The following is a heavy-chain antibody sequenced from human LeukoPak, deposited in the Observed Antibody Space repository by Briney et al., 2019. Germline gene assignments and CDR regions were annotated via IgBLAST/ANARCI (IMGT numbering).Heavy chain of an antibody. CDR2: INREGSST. J-gene: IGHJ4*02. CDR1: GFTFSNYW. V-gene: IGHV3-74*01. Sequence: PGGSLRLSCAPSGFTFSNYWMHWVRHAPGKGLMWVSRINREGSSTTYADSMKRRFTISKDNAMNALYLQMNSLRADDSAVYYCARDNYYDYWGQGTRVTVSS. CDR3: ARDNYYDY.